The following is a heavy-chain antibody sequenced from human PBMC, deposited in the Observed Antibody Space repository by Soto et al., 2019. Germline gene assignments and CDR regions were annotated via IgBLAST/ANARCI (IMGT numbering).Heavy chain of an antibody. D-gene: IGHD1-26*01. J-gene: IGHJ4*02. CDR1: GGSISSYY. CDR3: ARASILGASDY. CDR2: IYYSGST. Sequence: PSETLSLTCTVSGGSISSYYWSWIRQPPGKGLEWIGYIYYSGSTNYNPPLKSRVSISVDTSKNQFSLKLNSVTAADTAVYYCARASILGASDYWGQGTLVTVSS. V-gene: IGHV4-59*01.